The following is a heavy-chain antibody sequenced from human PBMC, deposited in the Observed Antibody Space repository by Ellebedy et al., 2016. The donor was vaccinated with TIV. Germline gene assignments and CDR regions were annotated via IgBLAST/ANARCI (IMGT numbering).Heavy chain of an antibody. CDR1: GGSISSNR. J-gene: IGHJ4*02. CDR2: IYSSGST. V-gene: IGHV4-4*07. Sequence: MPSETLSLTCTVSGGSISSNRWSWIRQPAGKGLEWIGRIYSSGSTTYNPSLKSRVTLSLDTSKNQLFLNLSSVTAADTAVYYCARVSIAVSAGYDYWGQGTLITVSS. CDR3: ARVSIAVSAGYDY. D-gene: IGHD6-13*01.